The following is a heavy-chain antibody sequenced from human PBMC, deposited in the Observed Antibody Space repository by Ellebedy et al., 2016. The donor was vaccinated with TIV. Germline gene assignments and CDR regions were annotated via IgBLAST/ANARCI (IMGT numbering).Heavy chain of an antibody. J-gene: IGHJ4*02. CDR3: AREPRAARPPDY. CDR2: ISYDGSNK. CDR1: GFTFSSYG. V-gene: IGHV3-30*03. D-gene: IGHD6-6*01. Sequence: GESLKISXAASGFTFSSYGMHWVRQAPGKGLEWVAVISYDGSNKYYADSVKGRFTISRDNSKNTLYLQMNSLRAEDTAVYYCAREPRAARPPDYWGQGTLVTVSS.